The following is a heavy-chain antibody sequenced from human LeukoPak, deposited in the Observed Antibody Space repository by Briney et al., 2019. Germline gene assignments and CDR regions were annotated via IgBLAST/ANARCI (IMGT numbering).Heavy chain of an antibody. CDR2: ISAYNGNT. Sequence: GSSVKVSCKASGGTFSSYAISWVRQAPGQGLEWMGWISAYNGNTNYAQKLQGRVTMTTDTSTSTAYMELRSLRSDDTAVYYCAGRPSYGDVDYWGQGTLVTVSS. CDR1: GGTFSSYA. CDR3: AGRPSYGDVDY. J-gene: IGHJ4*02. V-gene: IGHV1-18*01. D-gene: IGHD4-17*01.